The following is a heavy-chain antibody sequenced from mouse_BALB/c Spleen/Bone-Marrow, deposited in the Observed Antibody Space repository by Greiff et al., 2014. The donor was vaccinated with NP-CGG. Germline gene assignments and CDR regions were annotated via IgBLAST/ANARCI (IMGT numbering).Heavy chain of an antibody. Sequence: VMLVESGPGPVAPSQSLSITCTVSGFSLSRYSVHWVRQPPGKGLEWLGMIWGGGSTDYNSALKSRLSISKDNSKSQVFLKMNSLQTDDTAMYYCARLYGNYGGYFDYWGQGTTLTVSS. CDR3: ARLYGNYGGYFDY. CDR2: IWGGGST. V-gene: IGHV2-6-4*01. CDR1: GFSLSRYS. D-gene: IGHD2-10*02. J-gene: IGHJ2*01.